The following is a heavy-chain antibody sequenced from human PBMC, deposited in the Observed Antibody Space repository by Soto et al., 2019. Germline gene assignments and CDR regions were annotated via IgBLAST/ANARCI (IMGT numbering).Heavy chain of an antibody. D-gene: IGHD6-19*01. CDR1: GFTFSSYD. CDR3: ARGGYSSGWYYFDY. J-gene: IGHJ4*02. CDR2: IGTAVDS. Sequence: EVQLVESGGGLVQPGGFLRLSCAASGFTFSSYDMHWVRQATGKGLEWVSGIGTAVDSYYAGSVKGRFTISRENAKNSLYLEMNNVRGGDTAVYYCARGGYSSGWYYFDYWGQGILVTVSS. V-gene: IGHV3-13*01.